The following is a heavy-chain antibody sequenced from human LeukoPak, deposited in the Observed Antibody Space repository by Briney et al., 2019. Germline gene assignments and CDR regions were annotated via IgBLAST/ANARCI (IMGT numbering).Heavy chain of an antibody. D-gene: IGHD2-2*01. CDR1: GFTFSSYA. J-gene: IGHJ6*04. V-gene: IGHV3-23*01. CDR3: AKGVCSSTSCFYYYYYGMDV. Sequence: GGSLRLSCAASGFTFSSYAMSWVRQAPGKGLEWVSAISGSGGSTYYADSVKGRFTISRDNSKNTLYLQMISLRAEDTAVYYCAKGVCSSTSCFYYYYYGMDVWGKGTTVTVSS. CDR2: ISGSGGST.